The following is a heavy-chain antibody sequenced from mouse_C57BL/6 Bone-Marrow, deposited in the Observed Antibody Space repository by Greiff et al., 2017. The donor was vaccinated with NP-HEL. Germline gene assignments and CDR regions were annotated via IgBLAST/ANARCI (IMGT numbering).Heavy chain of an antibody. CDR2: ISSGSSTI. J-gene: IGHJ4*01. CDR3: AAYYYGSSGYYAMDY. Sequence: DVKLVESGGGLVKPGGSLKLSCAASGFTFSDYGMHWVRQAPEKGLEWVAYISSGSSTIYYADTVKGRFTISSDNAKNTLFLQMTSLRSEDTDRYYCAAYYYGSSGYYAMDYWGQGTSVTVSS. D-gene: IGHD1-1*01. CDR1: GFTFSDYG. V-gene: IGHV5-17*01.